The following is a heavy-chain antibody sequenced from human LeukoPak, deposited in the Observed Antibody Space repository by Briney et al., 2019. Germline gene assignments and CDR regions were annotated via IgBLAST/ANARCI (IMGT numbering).Heavy chain of an antibody. CDR3: AGALGLRAMV. CDR1: GLTFSRYY. CDR2: ITSIGGPI. D-gene: IGHD3-16*01. V-gene: IGHV3-48*03. Sequence: PAESLTLSCPVSGLTFSRYYMKWVRQAPGNELEWVSYITSIGGPIFYADSVKGRFTISRHTAKNSLYLQMNSQRTEDTAVYYCAGALGLRAMVWGEGKMVTVSS. J-gene: IGHJ3*01.